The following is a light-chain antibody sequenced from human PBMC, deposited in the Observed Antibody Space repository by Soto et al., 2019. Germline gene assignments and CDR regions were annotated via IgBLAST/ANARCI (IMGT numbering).Light chain of an antibody. V-gene: IGKV3-15*01. Sequence: EIVMTQSPATLSASPGEIATLSCRASQSVSTNLAWYQQKPGQAPRLLIYGASTRATGIPARLSGSGSGTEFTLTISSLQSEDFAVYYCQQYNNWPWTFGQGTKVEIK. CDR3: QQYNNWPWT. CDR1: QSVSTN. J-gene: IGKJ1*01. CDR2: GAS.